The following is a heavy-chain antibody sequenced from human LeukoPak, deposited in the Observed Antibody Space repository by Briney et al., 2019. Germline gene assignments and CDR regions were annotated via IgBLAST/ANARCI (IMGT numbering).Heavy chain of an antibody. V-gene: IGHV4-59*01. J-gene: IGHJ4*02. CDR1: GGSISSYY. CDR2: IYYSGST. CDR3: ARVSNGDYYFDY. Sequence: SETLSLTCTVSGGSISSYYWSWIRQPPGKGLEWIGYIYYSGSTSYNPSLKSRVSISVDTSKNQFSLKLSSVTAADTAVYYCARVSNGDYYFDYWGQETLVTVSS. D-gene: IGHD4-17*01.